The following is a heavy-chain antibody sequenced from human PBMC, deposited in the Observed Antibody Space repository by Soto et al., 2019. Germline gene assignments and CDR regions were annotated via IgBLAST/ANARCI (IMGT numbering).Heavy chain of an antibody. CDR2: INHSGST. V-gene: IGHV4-34*01. J-gene: IGHJ6*02. CDR3: ARALYDSSGYYRYYYYYGMDV. Sequence: PSETLSLTCAVYGGSFSGYYWSWIRQPPGKGLEWIGEINHSGSTNYNPSLKSRVTISVDTSKNQFSLKLSSVTAADTAVYYCARALYDSSGYYRYYYYYGMDVWGQGTTVTVSS. D-gene: IGHD3-22*01. CDR1: GGSFSGYY.